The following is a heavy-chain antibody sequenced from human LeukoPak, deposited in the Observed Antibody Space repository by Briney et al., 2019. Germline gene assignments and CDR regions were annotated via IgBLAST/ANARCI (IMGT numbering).Heavy chain of an antibody. CDR2: IWYDGSNK. J-gene: IGHJ6*04. Sequence: PGRSLRLSCAASGFTFSSYGMHWVRQAPGRGLEWVAVIWYDGSNKYYADSVKGRFTISRDNSKNTLYLQMNSLRAEDTAVYYCARDRYYYGSGYGMDVWGKGTTVTVSS. CDR1: GFTFSSYG. V-gene: IGHV3-33*01. CDR3: ARDRYYYGSGYGMDV. D-gene: IGHD3-10*01.